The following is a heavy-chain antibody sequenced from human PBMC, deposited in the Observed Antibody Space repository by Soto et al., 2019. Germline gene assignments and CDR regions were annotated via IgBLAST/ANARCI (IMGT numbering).Heavy chain of an antibody. Sequence: PGGSLRLSCAASGFTFNKYWMHLVRQAPGKGLVWVSHITSDGSGTSYVDSVRGRFTISRDNAKNTLYLETNNLRAEDTAIYYCARDDPGVGIDYWGQGTLVTVSS. V-gene: IGHV3-74*01. CDR2: ITSDGSGT. CDR3: ARDDPGVGIDY. D-gene: IGHD1-26*01. J-gene: IGHJ4*02. CDR1: GFTFNKYW.